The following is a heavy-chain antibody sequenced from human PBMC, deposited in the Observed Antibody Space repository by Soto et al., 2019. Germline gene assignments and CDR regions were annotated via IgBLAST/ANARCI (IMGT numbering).Heavy chain of an antibody. J-gene: IGHJ4*02. CDR3: ATGGDIRYFDWLFLNY. CDR2: FDPEDGET. Sequence: ASVKVSCKVSGYTLTELSMHWVRQAPGKGLEWMGGFDPEDGETIYAQKFQGRVTMTEDTSTDTAYMELSSLRSEDTAVYYCATGGDIRYFDWLFLNYWGQGTLVTVSS. D-gene: IGHD3-9*01. CDR1: GYTLTELS. V-gene: IGHV1-24*01.